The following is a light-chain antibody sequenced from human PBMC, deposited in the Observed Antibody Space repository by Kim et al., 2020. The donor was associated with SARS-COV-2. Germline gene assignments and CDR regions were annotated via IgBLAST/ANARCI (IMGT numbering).Light chain of an antibody. CDR1: SSDVGDYDY. J-gene: IGLJ2*01. CDR2: EVN. V-gene: IGLV2-8*01. CDR3: SSYAGSNVL. Sequence: PGHSVTLSGTGSSSDVGDYDYVSWYQHHSGKAPKLLIYEVNKRPSGVPDRFSGSKSGNTASLTVSGLQAEDEADYYCSSYAGSNVLFGGGTQLTVL.